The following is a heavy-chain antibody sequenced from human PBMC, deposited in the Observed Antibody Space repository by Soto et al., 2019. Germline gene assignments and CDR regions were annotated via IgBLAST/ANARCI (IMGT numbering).Heavy chain of an antibody. CDR2: IDPSGGIT. CDR3: AGIVSGKETFEPIGNSFVP. V-gene: IGHV1-46*01. Sequence: QVQLSQFGAEVKKPGASVKVSCKASGYSFTNFHIHWVRQAPGQGLEWMGMIDPSGGITRDAQRRRGKLTMTGEGWTGTVYRDLRGLTPEDMAFYSVAGIVSGKETFEPIGNSFVPGGQGPRV. J-gene: IGHJ5*02. D-gene: IGHD2-21*01. CDR1: GYSFTNFH.